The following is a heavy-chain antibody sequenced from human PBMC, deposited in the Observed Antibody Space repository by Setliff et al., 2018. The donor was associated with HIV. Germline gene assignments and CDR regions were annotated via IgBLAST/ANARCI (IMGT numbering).Heavy chain of an antibody. CDR1: GYSISNGYY. CDR3: AARNSGNPTRHFYY. J-gene: IGHJ4*02. Sequence: PSETLSLTCALSGYSISNGYYWGWIRQPSGKGLEWIGSIYHSGSTFYNPSLRSRVTISVDTSQDQFSLRLTSMTAADTAVYSCAARNSGNPTRHFYYWGQGTLVTVSS. D-gene: IGHD3-10*01. CDR2: IYHSGST. V-gene: IGHV4-38-2*01.